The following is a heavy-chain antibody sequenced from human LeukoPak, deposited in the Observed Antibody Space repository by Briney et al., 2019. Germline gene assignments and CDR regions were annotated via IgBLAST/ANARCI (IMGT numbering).Heavy chain of an antibody. CDR2: IWYDGSNK. CDR3: AKGKDYGYYMDV. V-gene: IGHV3-33*06. Sequence: PGGSLRLSCAASGFTFSSYGMHWVRQAPGKGLEWVAVIWYDGSNKYYADSVKGRFTISRDNSKNTLYLQMNSLRAEDTAVYYCAKGKDYGYYMDVWGKGTTVTVSS. CDR1: GFTFSSYG. D-gene: IGHD3-16*01. J-gene: IGHJ6*03.